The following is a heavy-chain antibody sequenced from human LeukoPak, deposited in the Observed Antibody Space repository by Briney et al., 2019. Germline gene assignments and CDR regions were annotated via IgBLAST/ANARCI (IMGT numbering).Heavy chain of an antibody. D-gene: IGHD3-10*01. CDR2: ISYDGANK. V-gene: IGHV3-30*03. CDR3: ARDSGWYFDL. CDR1: GFIFSNYG. J-gene: IGHJ2*01. Sequence: PGRSLRLSCAASGFIFSNYGMHWVRQAPGKGLEWVAVISYDGANKYYADSVKGRFTISRDNSKNTLYLQMNSLRAEDTAVYYCARDSGWYFDLWGRGTLVTVSS.